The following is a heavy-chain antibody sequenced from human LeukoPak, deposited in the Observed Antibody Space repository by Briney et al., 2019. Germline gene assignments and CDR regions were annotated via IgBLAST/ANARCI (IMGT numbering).Heavy chain of an antibody. Sequence: SETLSLTCTVSGGSISSGDYYWSWIRQPPGKGLEWIGYIYYSGSTYYNPSLKSRVTISVDTSKNQFSLKLSSVTAADTAVYYCARAGYGDYKLDYWGQGTLVTVS. CDR1: GGSISSGDYY. D-gene: IGHD4-17*01. CDR3: ARAGYGDYKLDY. CDR2: IYYSGST. V-gene: IGHV4-30-4*08. J-gene: IGHJ4*02.